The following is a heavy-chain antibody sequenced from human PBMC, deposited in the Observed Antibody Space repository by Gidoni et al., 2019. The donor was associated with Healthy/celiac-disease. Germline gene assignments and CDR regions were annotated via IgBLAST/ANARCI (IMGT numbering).Heavy chain of an antibody. CDR3: ARDRAAAARRGWFDP. CDR2: ISAYNGNT. V-gene: IGHV1-18*01. CDR1: GYTFTSYG. J-gene: IGHJ5*02. D-gene: IGHD6-13*01. Sequence: QVQLVQSGAEVKKPGASVQVSCKAYGYTFTSYGIRWVRQATGQGLGWMGWISAYNGNTNYAQKLQGRVTMTTDTSTSTAYMELRSLRSDDTAVYYCARDRAAAARRGWFDPWGQGTLVTVSS.